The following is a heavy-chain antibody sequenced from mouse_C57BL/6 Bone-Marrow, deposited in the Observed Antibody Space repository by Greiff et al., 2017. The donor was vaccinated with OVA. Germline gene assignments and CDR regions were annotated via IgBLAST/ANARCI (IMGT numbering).Heavy chain of an antibody. CDR1: GFTFSRYT. D-gene: IGHD2-5*01. J-gene: IGHJ4*01. V-gene: IGHV5-9*01. CDR3: ARHQAYYSNSYAMDY. Sequence: EVKLVESGGGLVKPGGSLKLSCAASGFTFSRYTMSWVRQTPEKRLEWVATISGGGGNTYYPDSVKGRFTISRDNAKNTLYLQMSSLRSEDTALYYCARHQAYYSNSYAMDYWGQGTSVTVSS. CDR2: ISGGGGNT.